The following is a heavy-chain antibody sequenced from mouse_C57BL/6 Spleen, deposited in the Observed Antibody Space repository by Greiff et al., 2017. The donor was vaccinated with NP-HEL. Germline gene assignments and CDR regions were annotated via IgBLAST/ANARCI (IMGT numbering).Heavy chain of an antibody. D-gene: IGHD6-1*01. Sequence: QVQLQQPGAELVRPGTSVKLSCKASGYTFTSYWMHWVKQRPGQGLEWIGVIDPSDSYTNYNQKFKGKATLTVDTSSSTAYMQLSSLTSEDSAVYYCARVPFAHYFDYWGQGTTLTVSS. V-gene: IGHV1-59*01. CDR3: ARVPFAHYFDY. J-gene: IGHJ2*01. CDR2: IDPSDSYT. CDR1: GYTFTSYW.